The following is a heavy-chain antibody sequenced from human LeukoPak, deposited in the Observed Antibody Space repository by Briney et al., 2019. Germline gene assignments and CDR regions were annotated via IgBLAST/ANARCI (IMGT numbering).Heavy chain of an antibody. CDR2: ISSSSSYI. V-gene: IGHV3-21*01. CDR1: GFTFSSYS. D-gene: IGHD3-16*01. Sequence: PGGSLRLSCAASGFTFSSYSMNWVRQAPGKGLEWVSSISSSSSYIYYADSVKGRFTISRDNAKNSLYLQMNSLRAEDTAVYYCASLRLVWGSGGYFDYWGQGTLVTVSS. CDR3: ASLRLVWGSGGYFDY. J-gene: IGHJ4*02.